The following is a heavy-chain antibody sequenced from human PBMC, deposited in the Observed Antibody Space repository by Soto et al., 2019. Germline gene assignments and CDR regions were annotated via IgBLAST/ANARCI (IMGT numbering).Heavy chain of an antibody. D-gene: IGHD3-10*01. V-gene: IGHV3-30*18. CDR2: ISYDGSNK. Sequence: QVQLVESGGGVVQPGRSLRLSCAASGFTFSSYGMHWVRQAPGKGLEWVAVISYDGSNKYYADSVKGRFTISRDNSKNTLYLQMNSLRAEDTAVYYCAKLWFGELSYYGMDVWGQGTTVTVSS. CDR1: GFTFSSYG. CDR3: AKLWFGELSYYGMDV. J-gene: IGHJ6*02.